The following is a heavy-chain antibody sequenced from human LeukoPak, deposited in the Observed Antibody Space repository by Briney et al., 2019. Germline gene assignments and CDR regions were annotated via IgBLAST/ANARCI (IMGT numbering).Heavy chain of an antibody. CDR3: TISSSRNHFDY. CDR1: GFTFSSYW. D-gene: IGHD6-13*01. Sequence: GGSLRLSCAAPGFTFSSYWMSWVRQAPGKGLEWAANIKQDGSEKYYVDSVKGRFTISRDSAKNSLYLQMNSLRAEDTAVYYCTISSSRNHFDYWGQGTLVTVSS. CDR2: IKQDGSEK. J-gene: IGHJ4*02. V-gene: IGHV3-7*01.